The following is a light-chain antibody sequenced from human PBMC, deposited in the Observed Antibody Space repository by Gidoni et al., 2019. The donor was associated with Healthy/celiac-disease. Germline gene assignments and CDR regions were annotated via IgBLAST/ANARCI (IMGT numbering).Light chain of an antibody. CDR3: QKYGSSPLYT. CDR1: QSISSSY. CDR2: GES. J-gene: IGKJ2*01. Sequence: EIVLKQSPCTLSLSPGARATHSCRASQSISSSYLAWYQQKPGQAPRLLIYGESSRATVIPDRFSGSGSGTNFTITISRLEPEDFAVDYCQKYGSSPLYTFGQGTKLEIK. V-gene: IGKV3-20*01.